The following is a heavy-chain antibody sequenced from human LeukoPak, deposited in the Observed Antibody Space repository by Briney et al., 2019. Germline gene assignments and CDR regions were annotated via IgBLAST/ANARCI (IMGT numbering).Heavy chain of an antibody. CDR3: AREPYKQQLVQTEYFQH. V-gene: IGHV3-33*01. D-gene: IGHD6-13*01. CDR1: GFTFSSYG. CDR2: IWYDGSNK. Sequence: PGGSLRLSCAASGFTFSSYGMHWVRQAPGKGLEWVAVIWYDGSNKYYADSVKGRFTISRDNSKNTLYLQMSSLRAEDTAVYYCAREPYKQQLVQTEYFQHWGQGTLVTVSS. J-gene: IGHJ1*01.